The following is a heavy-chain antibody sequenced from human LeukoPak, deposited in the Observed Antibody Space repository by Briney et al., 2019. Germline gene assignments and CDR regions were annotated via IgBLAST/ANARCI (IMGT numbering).Heavy chain of an antibody. CDR2: IYYSGTT. V-gene: IGHV4-59*01. D-gene: IGHD4-11*01. CDR3: VRESYSRYFNY. CDR1: GDSISSYY. Sequence: SETLSLTCTVSGDSISSYYCDWIRQPPGKGLEWIGYIYYSGTTNYNPSLKSRVTISVDTSKNQFSLKLSSVTAADTAVYYCVRESYSRYFNYWGQGSLVTFSS. J-gene: IGHJ4*02.